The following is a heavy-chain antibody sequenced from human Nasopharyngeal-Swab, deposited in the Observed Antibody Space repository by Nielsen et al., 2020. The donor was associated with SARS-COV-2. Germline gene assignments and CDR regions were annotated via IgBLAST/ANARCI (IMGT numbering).Heavy chain of an antibody. Sequence: ASVKVSCKASGYTFTSYYMHWVRQAPGQRLEWMGWINAGNGNTKYSQKFQGRVTITRDTSASTAYMELSSLRSEDTAVYYCARGSGFYYYMDVWGKGTTVTVSS. CDR3: ARGSGFYYYMDV. D-gene: IGHD3-3*01. CDR1: GYTFTSYY. CDR2: INAGNGNT. J-gene: IGHJ6*03. V-gene: IGHV1-3*01.